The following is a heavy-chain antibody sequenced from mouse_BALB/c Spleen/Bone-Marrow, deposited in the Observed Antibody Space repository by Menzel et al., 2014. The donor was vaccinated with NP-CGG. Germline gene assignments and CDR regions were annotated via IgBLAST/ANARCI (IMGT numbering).Heavy chain of an antibody. V-gene: IGHV5-6-3*01. CDR1: GFTFSSYG. CDR2: INTNGGNT. CDR3: ARGLDY. J-gene: IGHJ2*01. Sequence: DVQLVESGGGLVQPGGSLKLSCAAPGFTFSSYGMSWVRQTPDKRLELVATINTNGGNTYYPDSVKGRFTISRDNAKNTLYLQMSSLKSEDTAMYYCARGLDYWGQGTTLTVSS.